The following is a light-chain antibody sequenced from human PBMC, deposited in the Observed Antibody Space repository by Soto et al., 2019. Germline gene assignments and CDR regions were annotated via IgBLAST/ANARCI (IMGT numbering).Light chain of an antibody. CDR3: QQANNFPIT. J-gene: IGKJ5*01. Sequence: DIQLTQSPSSVSASVGDRVTITCRASQGVSSWVAWYQQRPGKAPKLLISAASTLQGGVPLRFSGSGSGTDFTLTISSLQPEDFATYYCQQANNFPITFGQGTPLDIK. CDR1: QGVSSW. V-gene: IGKV1-12*01. CDR2: AAS.